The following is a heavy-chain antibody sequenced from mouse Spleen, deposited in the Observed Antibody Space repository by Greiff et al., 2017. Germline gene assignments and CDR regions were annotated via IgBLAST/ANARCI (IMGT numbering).Heavy chain of an antibody. Sequence: QVQLKESGPGLVAPSQSLSITCTVSGFSLTGYGVNWVRQPPGKGLEWLGMIWGDGSTDYNSALKSRLSISKDNSKSQVFLKMNSLQTDDTARYYCARERARQLGHRPYAMDYWGQGTSVTVSS. J-gene: IGHJ4*01. CDR1: GFSLTGYG. CDR2: IWGDGST. D-gene: IGHD3-2*01. V-gene: IGHV2-6-7*01. CDR3: ARERARQLGHRPYAMDY.